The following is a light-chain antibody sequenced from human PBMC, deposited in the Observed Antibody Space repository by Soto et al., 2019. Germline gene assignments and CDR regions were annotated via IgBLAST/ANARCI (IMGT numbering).Light chain of an antibody. CDR1: QSVSSSY. J-gene: IGKJ1*01. CDR3: QQYGSSWT. V-gene: IGKV3-20*01. Sequence: EIVLTQSPGTLSLSPGERATLSFRASQSVSSSYLAWYQQKPGQTPRLLIYGSSSRATGILDRFSGSGSGTDFTLTISRLEPEDFAVYYCQQYGSSWTFGQGTKVEIK. CDR2: GSS.